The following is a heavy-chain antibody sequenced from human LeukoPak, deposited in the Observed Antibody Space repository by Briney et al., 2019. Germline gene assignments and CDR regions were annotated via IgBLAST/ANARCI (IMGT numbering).Heavy chain of an antibody. CDR1: GFTFSSYE. CDR3: VRDSGSRSSGLFDS. J-gene: IGHJ4*02. CDR2: ISSSGSTI. D-gene: IGHD2-15*01. V-gene: IGHV3-48*03. Sequence: GGSLRLSCAASGFTFSSYEMNWVRQAPGKGLEWVSYISSSGSTIYYADSVKGRFTISRDNAKNSLSLQMNSLRVDDTAVYYCVRDSGSRSSGLFDSWGQGTLVSVSS.